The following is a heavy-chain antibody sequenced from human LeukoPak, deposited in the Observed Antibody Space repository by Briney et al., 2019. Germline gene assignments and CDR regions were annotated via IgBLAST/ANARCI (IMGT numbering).Heavy chain of an antibody. CDR1: GFTFSSYW. Sequence: PGGSLRLSCAASGFTFSSYWMSWVRQAPGKGLEWVANIKQDGSEKYYVDSVKGRFTISRDNAKNSLYLQMNSLRAEDTAVYYCASEVRGVNYYFDYWGQGTLVTVSS. V-gene: IGHV3-7*01. CDR3: ASEVRGVNYYFDY. D-gene: IGHD3-10*01. J-gene: IGHJ4*02. CDR2: IKQDGSEK.